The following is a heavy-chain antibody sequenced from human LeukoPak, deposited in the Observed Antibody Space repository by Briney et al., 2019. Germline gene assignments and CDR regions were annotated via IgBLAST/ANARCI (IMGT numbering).Heavy chain of an antibody. CDR2: MNPNTGYT. Sequence: ASVKVSCKVSGYTLTELSMHWVRQAPGQGLEWMGWMNPNTGYTGYAHQFQGRITMTRNTAISTAYMDLSSLNSQDTAVYYCARSSAWAHFDNWGQGTLVSVSS. CDR1: GYTLTELS. CDR3: ARSSAWAHFDN. D-gene: IGHD2-15*01. J-gene: IGHJ4*02. V-gene: IGHV1-8*01.